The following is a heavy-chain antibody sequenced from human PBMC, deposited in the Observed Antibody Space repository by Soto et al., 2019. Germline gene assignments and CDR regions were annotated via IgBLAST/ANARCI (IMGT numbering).Heavy chain of an antibody. CDR3: ARGETYLGV. CDR1: RATSNKYA. V-gene: IGHV1-69*01. Sequence: QVQLVQSGAEVKKPGSSVKGSCKPPRATSNKYASTGVRQAPGQGLEWMGWNIPIFSSRNYAEKFQGRVTITADDSTSTAYMELRSLRFEDTAVYYCARGETYLGVWGQGTTVTVSS. D-gene: IGHD3-16*01. CDR2: NIPIFSSR. J-gene: IGHJ6*02.